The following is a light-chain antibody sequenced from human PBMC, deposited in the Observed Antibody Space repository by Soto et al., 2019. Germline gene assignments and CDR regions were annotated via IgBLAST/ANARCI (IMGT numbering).Light chain of an antibody. J-gene: IGKJ1*01. CDR3: NQYDVSPRQ. V-gene: IGKV3-20*01. CDR1: QSVDSLY. CDR2: GVS. Sequence: IVLTQSPGTLSLSPGERASLSCRASQSVDSLYLAWYQQQPGQAPRLLIRGVSKRAPCIPDGVSGSGSEAAFTLTISGLEPEDCAVYYWNQYDVSPRQFGQGTKVDI.